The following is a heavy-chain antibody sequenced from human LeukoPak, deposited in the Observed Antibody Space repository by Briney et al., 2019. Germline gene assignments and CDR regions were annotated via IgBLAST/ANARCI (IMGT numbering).Heavy chain of an antibody. Sequence: SEPESLTCTVSGDSISSPSSYWGWIRQPPEKGLEWIATIHSSGSTYSNPSLKSRVTISVHTSKNQLSLKLISLTAADTAVYYCARGGPQSSSWRFDPWGQGTLVTVSS. CDR2: IHSSGST. J-gene: IGHJ5*02. CDR1: GDSISSPSSY. D-gene: IGHD6-13*01. V-gene: IGHV4-39*07. CDR3: ARGGPQSSSWRFDP.